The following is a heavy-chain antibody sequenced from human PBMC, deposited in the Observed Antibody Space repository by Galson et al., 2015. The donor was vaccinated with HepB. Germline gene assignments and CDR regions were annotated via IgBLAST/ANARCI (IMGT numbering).Heavy chain of an antibody. CDR2: IWYDGSNK. CDR3: AKNANSGSRTAHFDY. CDR1: GFTFSSYG. D-gene: IGHD1-26*01. Sequence: SLRLSCAASGFTFSSYGMHWVRQAPGKGLEWVAVIWYDGSNKYYADSVKGRFTISRDNSKNTLYLQMNGLRAEDTAVYYCAKNANSGSRTAHFDYWGQGTLVTVSS. V-gene: IGHV3-33*06. J-gene: IGHJ4*02.